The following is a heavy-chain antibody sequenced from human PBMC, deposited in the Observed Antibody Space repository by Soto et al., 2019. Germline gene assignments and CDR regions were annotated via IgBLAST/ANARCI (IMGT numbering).Heavy chain of an antibody. D-gene: IGHD3-22*01. CDR2: IYYSGST. V-gene: IGHV4-30-4*01. J-gene: IGHJ6*02. Sequence: SETLSLTCTVSGGSISSGDYYWSWIRQPPGKGLEWIGYIYYSGSTYYNPSLKSRVTISVDTSKNQFSLKLSSVTAADTAVYYCARVNIFPQAPWAVIHDYYYYGMDVWGQGTTVTVSS. CDR3: ARVNIFPQAPWAVIHDYYYYGMDV. CDR1: GGSISSGDYY.